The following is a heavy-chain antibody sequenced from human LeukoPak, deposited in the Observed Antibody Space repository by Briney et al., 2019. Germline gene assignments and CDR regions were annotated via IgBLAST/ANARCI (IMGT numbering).Heavy chain of an antibody. Sequence: SETLSLTCTVSGGSISSHYWSWIRQPPGKGLGWIGYIYYSGSTNYNPSLKSRVTISVDTSKNQFSLKLSSVTAADTAVYYCARGAGLTYYYDSSGYYFDYWGQGTLVTVSS. J-gene: IGHJ4*02. CDR1: GGSISSHY. CDR3: ARGAGLTYYYDSSGYYFDY. CDR2: IYYSGST. D-gene: IGHD3-22*01. V-gene: IGHV4-59*11.